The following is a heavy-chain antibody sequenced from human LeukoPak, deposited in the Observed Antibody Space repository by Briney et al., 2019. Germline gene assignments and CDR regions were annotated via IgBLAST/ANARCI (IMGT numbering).Heavy chain of an antibody. CDR3: ARQGYYGSGSSRFDY. CDR2: IYYSGST. D-gene: IGHD3-10*01. V-gene: IGHV4-39*01. Sequence: SETLSLTCTVSGGSISSSSYYWGWIRQPPGKGLEWIGSIYYSGSTNYNPSLKSRVTISVDTSKNQFSLKLSSVTAADTAVYYCARQGYYGSGSSRFDYWGQGTLVTVSS. J-gene: IGHJ4*02. CDR1: GGSISSSSYY.